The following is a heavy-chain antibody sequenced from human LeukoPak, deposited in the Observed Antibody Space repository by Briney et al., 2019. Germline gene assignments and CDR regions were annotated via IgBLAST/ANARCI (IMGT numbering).Heavy chain of an antibody. J-gene: IGHJ4*02. V-gene: IGHV4-39*07. CDR3: ARDFPSHYYDISGDYGEVY. CDR1: GGSISSSSYY. Sequence: PSETLSLTCTVSGGSISSSSYYWGWLRQPPGTGLEWIGSIYYSGSTYYNPSLKSRVTISVDTSKNQFSLKLSSVTAADTAVYYCARDFPSHYYDISGDYGEVYWGQGTLVTVSS. CDR2: IYYSGST. D-gene: IGHD3-22*01.